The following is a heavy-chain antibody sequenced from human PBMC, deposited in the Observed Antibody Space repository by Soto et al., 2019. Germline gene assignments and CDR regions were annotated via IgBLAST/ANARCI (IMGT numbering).Heavy chain of an antibody. D-gene: IGHD2-2*01. CDR3: ARDPRTSRFDY. J-gene: IGHJ4*02. CDR1: GYTFTSHG. CDR2: ISTYSGIR. V-gene: IGHV1-18*01. Sequence: ASVKVSCKASGYTFTSHGVSWLRQAPGQGLEWLGWISTYSGIRNYARKFQDRVTMGSDTSTSTVYMELRSLTSNDAAMYYCARDPRTSRFDYWGQGTLVTVS.